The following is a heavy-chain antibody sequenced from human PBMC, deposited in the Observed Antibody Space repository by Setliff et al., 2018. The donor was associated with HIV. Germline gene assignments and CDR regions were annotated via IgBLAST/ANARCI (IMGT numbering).Heavy chain of an antibody. CDR3: ARDPPGYGDSKDY. D-gene: IGHD4-17*01. Sequence: PSETLSLTCSVSGGSVGSGSYYWSWMRQSPGKGLEWLGYIYYSGSTTYNPSLRSRVTISIGTSKNQFSLNLRSVTAADTAVYYCARDPPGYGDSKDYWGQGKLVTVSS. V-gene: IGHV4-61*01. CDR2: IYYSGST. J-gene: IGHJ4*02. CDR1: GGSVGSGSYY.